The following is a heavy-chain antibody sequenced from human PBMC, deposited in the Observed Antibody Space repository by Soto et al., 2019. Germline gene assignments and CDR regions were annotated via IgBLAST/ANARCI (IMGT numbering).Heavy chain of an antibody. Sequence: PGESLKISCKGSGYSFSNYWISWVRQMPGKGLEWMGKIDPSDSYTNYSPSFQGQVTISADKSISTAYLQWSSLKASDAAMYYCASQFGNWFDPWGQGTLVTVSS. V-gene: IGHV5-10-1*04. D-gene: IGHD3-10*01. CDR3: ASQFGNWFDP. CDR2: IDPSDSYT. J-gene: IGHJ5*02. CDR1: GYSFSNYW.